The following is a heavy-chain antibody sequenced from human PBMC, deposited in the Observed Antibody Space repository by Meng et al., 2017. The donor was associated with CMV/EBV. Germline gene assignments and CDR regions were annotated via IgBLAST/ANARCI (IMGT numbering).Heavy chain of an antibody. CDR3: ARRGGADY. Sequence: EGQLLGSGGGLAQPGGSLRPSWAASGLTVSSNYMSWVRQAPGKGLEWVSVIYSGGSTYYADSVKGRFTISRDNSKNTLYLQMNSLRAEDTAVYYCARRGGADYWGQGTLVTVSS. V-gene: IGHV3-66*04. D-gene: IGHD3-10*01. CDR2: IYSGGST. CDR1: GLTVSSNY. J-gene: IGHJ4*02.